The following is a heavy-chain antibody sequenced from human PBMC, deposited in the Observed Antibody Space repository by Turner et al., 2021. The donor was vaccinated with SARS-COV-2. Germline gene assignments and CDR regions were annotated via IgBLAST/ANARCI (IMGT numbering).Heavy chain of an antibody. CDR2: FDPEEGET. CDR1: GYTLPELS. CDR3: ATGVAVAGTPSDYYYYYGMDV. D-gene: IGHD6-19*01. J-gene: IGHJ6*02. Sequence: QVQLVHSGAEVKKPGASAKVSCTVSGYTLPELSMHWVRQAPGKGLEWMGGFDPEEGETIYAQKYQGRVTMTENTTTDTAYMELSSLRSEDTAVYYCATGVAVAGTPSDYYYYYGMDVWGQGTTVTVSS. V-gene: IGHV1-24*01.